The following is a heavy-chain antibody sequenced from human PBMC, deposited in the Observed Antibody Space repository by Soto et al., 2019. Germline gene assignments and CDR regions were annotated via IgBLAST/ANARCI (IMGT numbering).Heavy chain of an antibody. CDR2: ISSSGGTI. Sequence: EVQLVESGGGLVQPGGSLRLSCAASGFTFNNYNMNWVRQAPGKGLEWVSYISSSGGTIYYADSVKGRFTISRDNAKNSLYMQMNSLRDEDTAVYYCARDRNGNSDMDVWGQGTTVTVSS. CDR3: ARDRNGNSDMDV. CDR1: GFTFNNYN. V-gene: IGHV3-48*02. D-gene: IGHD1-1*01. J-gene: IGHJ6*02.